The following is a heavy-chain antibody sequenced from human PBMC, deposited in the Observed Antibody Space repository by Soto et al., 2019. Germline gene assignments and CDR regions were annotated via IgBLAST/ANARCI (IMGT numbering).Heavy chain of an antibody. J-gene: IGHJ6*03. Sequence: QVQLVESGGGVVQPGRSLRLSCAASGFTFSSYGMHWVRQAPGKGLEWVAVIWYDGSNKYYADSVKGRFTISRDNSKNTLYLQMNSLRAEDTAVYYCARGIESPYYYMDVWGKGTTVTVSS. V-gene: IGHV3-33*01. CDR2: IWYDGSNK. CDR3: ARGIESPYYYMDV. CDR1: GFTFSSYG.